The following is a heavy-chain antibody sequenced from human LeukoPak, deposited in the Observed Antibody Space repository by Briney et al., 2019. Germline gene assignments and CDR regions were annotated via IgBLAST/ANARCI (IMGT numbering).Heavy chain of an antibody. CDR1: GGSISSYY. CDR2: IYYSGST. CDR3: ARAIAVADPFDY. D-gene: IGHD6-19*01. Sequence: KPSETLSLTCTVSGGSISSYYWSWIRQPPGKGLEWIGYIYYSGSTSYNPSLKSRVTISVDTSKNQFSLKLSSVTAADTAVYYCARAIAVADPFDYWGQGTLVTVSS. V-gene: IGHV4-59*12. J-gene: IGHJ4*02.